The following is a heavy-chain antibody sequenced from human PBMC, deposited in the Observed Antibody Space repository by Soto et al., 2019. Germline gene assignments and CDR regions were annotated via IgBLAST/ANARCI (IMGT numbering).Heavy chain of an antibody. CDR1: GFTFSSYG. D-gene: IGHD3-22*01. CDR3: ARDFYDSSGYPDY. V-gene: IGHV3-33*01. J-gene: IGHJ4*02. Sequence: GGSLRLSCAASGFTFSSYGMHWVRQAPGKGLEWVAVIWYDGSNKYYADSVKGRFTISRDNSKNTLCLQMNSLRAEDTAVYYCARDFYDSSGYPDYWGQGTLVTSPQ. CDR2: IWYDGSNK.